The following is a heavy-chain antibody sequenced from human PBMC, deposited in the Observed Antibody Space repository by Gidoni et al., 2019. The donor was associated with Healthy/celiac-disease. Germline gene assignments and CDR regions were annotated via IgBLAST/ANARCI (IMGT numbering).Heavy chain of an antibody. Sequence: EVQLVESGGGLVQPGRSLRLSCAASGFPFDDYAMHWVRQAPGKGLEWVSGISWNSGSIGYADSVKGRFTISRDNAKNSLYLQMNSLRAEDTALYYCAKDLGLVVPNGGMDVWGQGTTVTVSS. CDR2: ISWNSGSI. CDR3: AKDLGLVVPNGGMDV. V-gene: IGHV3-9*01. J-gene: IGHJ6*02. CDR1: GFPFDDYA. D-gene: IGHD2-2*01.